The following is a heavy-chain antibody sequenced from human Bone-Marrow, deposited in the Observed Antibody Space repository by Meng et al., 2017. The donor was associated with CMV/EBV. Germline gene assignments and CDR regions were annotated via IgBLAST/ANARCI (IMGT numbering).Heavy chain of an antibody. D-gene: IGHD2-2*01. CDR2: IRSKANSYAT. J-gene: IGHJ4*02. CDR3: TICSSTSCYRFGFDY. Sequence: GGSLRLSCAASGFTFSSYWMSWVRQASGKGLEWVGRIRSKANSYATAYAASVKGRFTISRDDSKNTAYLQMNSLKTEDTAVYYCTICSSTSCYRFGFDYWGQGTLVTVSS. V-gene: IGHV3-73*01. CDR1: GFTFSSYW.